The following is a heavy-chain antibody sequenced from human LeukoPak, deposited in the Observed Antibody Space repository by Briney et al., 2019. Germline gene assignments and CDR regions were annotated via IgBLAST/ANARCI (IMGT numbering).Heavy chain of an antibody. D-gene: IGHD3-22*01. CDR3: ARLDPYYYDSSGYDDY. Sequence: SETLSLTCAVYGGSFSGYYWSWIRQPPGKGLEWIGEINHSGSTYYNPSLKSRVTISVDTSKNQFSLKLSSVTAADTAVYYCARLDPYYYDSSGYDDYWGQGTLVTVSS. CDR2: INHSGST. J-gene: IGHJ4*02. V-gene: IGHV4-34*01. CDR1: GGSFSGYY.